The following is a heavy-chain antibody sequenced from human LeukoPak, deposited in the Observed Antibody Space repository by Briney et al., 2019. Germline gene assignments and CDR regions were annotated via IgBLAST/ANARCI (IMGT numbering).Heavy chain of an antibody. CDR3: AKSRAPAGTWGFDY. J-gene: IGHJ4*02. CDR2: INGDGTTT. CDR1: GLTFTQYW. Sequence: PGGSLRLSCAASGLTFTQYWIHWVRQGPGKGLVWVSRINGDGTTTNYADSVKGRFTISRDNAKNTLYLQMNSLRAEDTAVYYCAKSRAPAGTWGFDYWGQGTPVTVS. D-gene: IGHD6-13*01. V-gene: IGHV3-74*01.